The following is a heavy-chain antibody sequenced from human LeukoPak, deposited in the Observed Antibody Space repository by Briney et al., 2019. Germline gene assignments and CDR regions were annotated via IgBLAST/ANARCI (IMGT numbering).Heavy chain of an antibody. D-gene: IGHD3-10*01. CDR3: ARDQYLPGLGWFDP. CDR2: IYHSGST. CDR1: GGSISSGGYS. J-gene: IGHJ5*02. Sequence: PSQTLSLTCAFSGGSISSGGYSWSWIRQPPGKGLEWIGYIYHSGSTYYNPSLKSRVTISLDRSENQFSLKLSSVTAADTAVYYCARDQYLPGLGWFDPRGQGTLVTVSS. V-gene: IGHV4-30-2*01.